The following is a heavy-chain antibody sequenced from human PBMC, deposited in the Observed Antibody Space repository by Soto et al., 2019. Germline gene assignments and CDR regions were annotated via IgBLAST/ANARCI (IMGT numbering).Heavy chain of an antibody. CDR3: AKDLGYDSSGYPYYFDY. Sequence: PWWSLRLSCSASVFTFSSYAMSWVRQAPGKGLEWVSAISGSGGSTYYADSVKGRFTISRDNSKNTLYLQMNSLRAEDTAVYYCAKDLGYDSSGYPYYFDYWGQGTLVTVSS. CDR1: VFTFSSYA. D-gene: IGHD3-22*01. CDR2: ISGSGGST. J-gene: IGHJ4*02. V-gene: IGHV3-23*01.